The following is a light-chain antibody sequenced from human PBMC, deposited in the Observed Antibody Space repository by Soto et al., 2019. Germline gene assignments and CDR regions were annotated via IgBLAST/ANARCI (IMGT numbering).Light chain of an antibody. Sequence: IQLTQSPSFLSASVGDRVTITCRASQGISSYLAWYQQKPGKAPNLLIYAGSILQSGVPSRFSGSGSGTDFTLTISSLQPEDFATYYCLQDYNYPLTFGQGTKVDIK. CDR2: AGS. CDR3: LQDYNYPLT. V-gene: IGKV1-6*01. CDR1: QGISSY. J-gene: IGKJ1*01.